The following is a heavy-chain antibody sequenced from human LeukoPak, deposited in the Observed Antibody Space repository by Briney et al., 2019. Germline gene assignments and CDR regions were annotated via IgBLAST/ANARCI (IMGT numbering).Heavy chain of an antibody. CDR3: AKSSENYSTLSRFDY. V-gene: IGHV3-30*02. CDR2: IRYDGSSK. D-gene: IGHD6-13*01. J-gene: IGHJ4*02. CDR1: GFTFSSYS. Sequence: GGSLRLSCAASGFTFSSYSMNWVRQAPGKGPEWVAFIRYDGSSKYYADSVKGRFTISRDNSKNTLYLQMNSLRPEDTAVYYCAKSSENYSTLSRFDYWGQGTLVTVSS.